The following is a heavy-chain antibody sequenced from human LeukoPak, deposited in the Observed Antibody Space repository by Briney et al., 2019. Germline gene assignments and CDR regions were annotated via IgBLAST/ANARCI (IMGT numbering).Heavy chain of an antibody. Sequence: SETVSLTCAVYGGSFSGYYWSWIRQPPGKGLEWIGEINYSGSTNYNPSLKSRVTISVDTSKSQFSLKLTSVTAADTAVYYCARRVGFSGSYYNIPNYYYYYMDLWGKGTTVTISS. CDR3: ARRVGFSGSYYNIPNYYYYYMDL. CDR1: GGSFSGYY. D-gene: IGHD3-10*01. J-gene: IGHJ6*03. CDR2: INYSGST. V-gene: IGHV4-34*01.